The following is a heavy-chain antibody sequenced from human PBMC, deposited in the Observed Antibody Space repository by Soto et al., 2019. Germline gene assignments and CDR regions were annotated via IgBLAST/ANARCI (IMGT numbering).Heavy chain of an antibody. D-gene: IGHD1-7*01. CDR2: ISGSGGST. Sequence: GGSLRLSCAASGFTFSSYAMSWVRQAPGKGLEWVSAISGSGGSTYYADSVKGRFTISRDNSKNTLYLQMNSLRAEDTAVYYCARITPVYNWNSVLSFDYWGQGTLVTVSS. J-gene: IGHJ4*02. CDR1: GFTFSSYA. CDR3: ARITPVYNWNSVLSFDY. V-gene: IGHV3-23*01.